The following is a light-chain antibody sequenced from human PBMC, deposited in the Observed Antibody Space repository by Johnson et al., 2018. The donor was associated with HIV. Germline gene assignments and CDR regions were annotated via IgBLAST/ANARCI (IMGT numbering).Light chain of an antibody. CDR1: SSNIGKNY. CDR2: ENN. Sequence: QSVLTQPPSVSVAPGQKVTISCSGSSSNIGKNYVSWYQQFPGTAPKLLIYENNKRPSGIPERFSGSKSGTSATLGITGLQTGDEADYYCATWDSSLRWVFGTGTKVTVL. V-gene: IGLV1-51*02. CDR3: ATWDSSLRWV. J-gene: IGLJ1*01.